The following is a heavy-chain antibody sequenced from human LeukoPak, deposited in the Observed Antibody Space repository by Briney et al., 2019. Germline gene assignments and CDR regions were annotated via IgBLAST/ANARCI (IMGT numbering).Heavy chain of an antibody. CDR3: ARERSSKYTYVYFDY. CDR2: INHSGST. D-gene: IGHD3-16*01. Sequence: SQTLSLTCAVSGGSISSGGYYWSWIRQPPGKGLEWIGEINHSGSTNYNPSLKSRVTISVDTSKNQFSLKLSSVTAADTAVYYCARERSSKYTYVYFDYWGQGTLVTVSS. CDR1: GGSISSGGYY. V-gene: IGHV4-30-2*01. J-gene: IGHJ4*02.